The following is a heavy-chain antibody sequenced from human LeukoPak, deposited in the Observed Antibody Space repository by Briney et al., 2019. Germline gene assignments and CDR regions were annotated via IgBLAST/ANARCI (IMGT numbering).Heavy chain of an antibody. J-gene: IGHJ4*02. Sequence: GGSLTLSCAASGFTFRNYVMGWVRQAPGKGLEWVSSISGSGDRTYYADSVKGRFTISRDNAKNTLFLQMNSLRADDTAVYYCAEEVGDTYPTFDFWGQGTLVTVSS. CDR2: ISGSGDRT. V-gene: IGHV3-23*01. D-gene: IGHD1-26*01. CDR3: AEEVGDTYPTFDF. CDR1: GFTFRNYV.